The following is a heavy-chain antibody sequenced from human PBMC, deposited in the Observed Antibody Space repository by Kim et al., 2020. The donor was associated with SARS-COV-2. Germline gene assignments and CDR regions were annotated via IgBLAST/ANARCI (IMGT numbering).Heavy chain of an antibody. V-gene: IGHV3-23*01. Sequence: THYAHSGKGRFTIPRDNSKNTLYLQMNSLRAEETAVYYCAKDPSQGYFDYWGQGTLVTVSS. CDR3: AKDPSQGYFDY. CDR2: T. J-gene: IGHJ4*02.